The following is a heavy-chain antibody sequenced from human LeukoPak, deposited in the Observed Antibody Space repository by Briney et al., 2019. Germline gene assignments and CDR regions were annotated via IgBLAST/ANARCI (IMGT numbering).Heavy chain of an antibody. Sequence: GGSLRLSCAASGFTFSSYSMNWVRQAPGKGPEWVSSISSSSSYIYYADSVKGRFTISRDNAKNSLYLQMNSLRAEDTAVYYCARDGGDSYGYPPVDYWGQGTLVTVSS. CDR3: ARDGGDSYGYPPVDY. V-gene: IGHV3-21*01. CDR2: ISSSSSYI. D-gene: IGHD5-18*01. CDR1: GFTFSSYS. J-gene: IGHJ4*02.